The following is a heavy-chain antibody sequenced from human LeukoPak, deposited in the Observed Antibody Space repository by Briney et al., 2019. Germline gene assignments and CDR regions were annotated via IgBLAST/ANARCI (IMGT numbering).Heavy chain of an antibody. Sequence: GGSLRLSCAASGFTFSSYGMHWVRQAPGKGLEWVAVISYDGSNKYYADSVKGRFTISRDNSKNTLYLQMNSLRAEDTAVYYSAKDENSGYGYWGQGTLVTVSS. D-gene: IGHD5-12*01. CDR1: GFTFSSYG. CDR3: AKDENSGYGY. J-gene: IGHJ4*02. CDR2: ISYDGSNK. V-gene: IGHV3-30*18.